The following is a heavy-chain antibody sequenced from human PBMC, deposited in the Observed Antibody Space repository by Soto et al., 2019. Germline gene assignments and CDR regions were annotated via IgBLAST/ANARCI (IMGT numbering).Heavy chain of an antibody. V-gene: IGHV1-8*01. D-gene: IGHD1-1*01. J-gene: IGHJ6*01. CDR3: ARERTGTTSMDV. Sequence: GASVKVSCKASGYTFTGYDINWVRQATGQGLEWMGWMNPNSGNTGYAQKFQGRVTMTRNTSISTAYMELSSLRSEDTAVYYCARERTGTTSMDVWGQGTTITVSS. CDR2: MNPNSGNT. CDR1: GYTFTGYD.